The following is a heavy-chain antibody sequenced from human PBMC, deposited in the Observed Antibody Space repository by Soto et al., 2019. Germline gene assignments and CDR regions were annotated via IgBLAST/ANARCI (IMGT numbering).Heavy chain of an antibody. Sequence: PGGSLRLSCAASGFTFSSYAMHWVRQAPGKGLEWVAVISYDASNKYYADSVKGRFTISRDNSKNTLYLQMNSLRAEDTAVYYCARGPSSLTSFDYWGQGTLVTVSS. V-gene: IGHV3-30-3*01. CDR3: ARGPSSLTSFDY. J-gene: IGHJ4*02. CDR1: GFTFSSYA. D-gene: IGHD2-2*01. CDR2: ISYDASNK.